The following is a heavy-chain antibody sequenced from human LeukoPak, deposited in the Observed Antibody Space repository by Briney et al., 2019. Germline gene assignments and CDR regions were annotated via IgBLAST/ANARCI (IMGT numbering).Heavy chain of an antibody. CDR2: ISSSGGST. Sequence: GGPLRLSCAASGFTFSTYAMSWVRQAPGKGLEWVSSISSSGGSTYYADSVKGRFTISRDNSKDTLYLQMNSLRAEDTAVYYCAKNSVRSGYYYGYWGQGTLVTVSS. J-gene: IGHJ4*02. V-gene: IGHV3-23*01. CDR1: GFTFSTYA. CDR3: AKNSVRSGYYYGY. D-gene: IGHD3-22*01.